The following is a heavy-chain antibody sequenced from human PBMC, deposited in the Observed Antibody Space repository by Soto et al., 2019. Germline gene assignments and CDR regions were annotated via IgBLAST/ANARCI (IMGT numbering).Heavy chain of an antibody. CDR2: IWYDGSNK. Sequence: QVQLVESGGGVVQPGRSLRLSCAASGFTFSSHGMHWVRQAPGKGLEWVAVIWYDGSNKYYADSVKGRFTISRDNSKNTLYLQMNSLRAEDTAVYYFAREKADALDIWGQGTMVTVSS. J-gene: IGHJ3*02. CDR3: AREKADALDI. V-gene: IGHV3-33*01. CDR1: GFTFSSHG.